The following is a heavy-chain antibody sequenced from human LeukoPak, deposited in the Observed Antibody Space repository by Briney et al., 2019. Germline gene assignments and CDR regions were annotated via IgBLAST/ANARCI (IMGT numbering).Heavy chain of an antibody. CDR1: GFTFRYYA. D-gene: IGHD3-22*01. V-gene: IGHV3-23*01. J-gene: IGHJ4*02. CDR3: ANGHDSSGYYYVD. CDR2: ISVGGSST. Sequence: GGTVRLSCAASGFTFRYYAMSWVRQAPGKGLEWVSSISVGGSSTYYSDSVKGRFTISRDNSKNTLYLQMNSLRAEDTAVYYCANGHDSSGYYYVDWGQGTLVSVSS.